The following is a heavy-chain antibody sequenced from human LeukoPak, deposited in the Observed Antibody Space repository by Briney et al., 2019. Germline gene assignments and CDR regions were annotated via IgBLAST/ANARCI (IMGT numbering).Heavy chain of an antibody. J-gene: IGHJ4*02. D-gene: IGHD4-17*01. CDR3: ARGTVTAPDY. V-gene: IGHV3-48*03. CDR2: ISSSGSSI. CDR1: GFTFSSYD. Sequence: PGGSLRLSCAASGFTFSSYDMNWVRQAPGKGLEWVSSISSSGSSIYYTDSVKGRFTMSRDNAKNSLYLQMNSLRAEDTAVYYCARGTVTAPDYWGQGTLVTVSS.